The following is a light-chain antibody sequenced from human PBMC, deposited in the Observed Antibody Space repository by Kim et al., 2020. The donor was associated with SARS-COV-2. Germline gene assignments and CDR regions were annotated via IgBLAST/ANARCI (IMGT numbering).Light chain of an antibody. CDR3: LQHNTYPIT. V-gene: IGKV3-11*01. Sequence: LSPGERDTLSRRASQSVSNFLAWYQQKPGQAPRLLIYDTSKGATGTPSRFSGSGSGTEFTLTISSLQPEDFATYFCLQHNTYPITFGQGTRLEIK. J-gene: IGKJ5*01. CDR2: DTS. CDR1: QSVSNF.